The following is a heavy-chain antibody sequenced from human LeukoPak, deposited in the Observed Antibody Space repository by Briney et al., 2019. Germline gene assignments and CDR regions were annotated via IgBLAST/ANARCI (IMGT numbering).Heavy chain of an antibody. CDR2: ISSSSSYI. CDR3: ARDWLVTYYFDY. CDR1: GFTFSDYY. V-gene: IGHV3-11*06. J-gene: IGHJ4*02. D-gene: IGHD6-19*01. Sequence: GGSLRLSCAASGFTFSDYYMSWIRQAPGKGLEWVSSISSSSSYIYYADSVKGRFTISRDNAKNSLYLQMNSLRAEDTAVYYCARDWLVTYYFDYWGQGTLVTVSS.